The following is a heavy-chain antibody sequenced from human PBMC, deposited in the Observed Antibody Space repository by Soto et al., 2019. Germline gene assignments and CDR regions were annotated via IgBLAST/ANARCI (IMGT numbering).Heavy chain of an antibody. D-gene: IGHD7-27*01. J-gene: IGHJ3*02. CDR2: INHSGST. CDR3: ATELGLEDAFDI. CDR1: GGSFSGYY. V-gene: IGHV4-34*01. Sequence: SETLSLTCAVYGGSFSGYYWSWIRQPPGKGLEWIGEINHSGSTNYNPSLKSRVTISVDTSKNQFSLKLSSVTAADTAVYYCATELGLEDAFDIWGQGTMVTVSS.